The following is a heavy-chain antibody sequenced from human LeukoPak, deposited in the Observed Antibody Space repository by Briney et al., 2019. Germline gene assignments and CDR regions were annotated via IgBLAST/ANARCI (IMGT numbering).Heavy chain of an antibody. J-gene: IGHJ5*02. CDR1: GFTFSSYW. D-gene: IGHD3-10*01. Sequence: GGSLRLSCAASGFTFSSYWMHWVRQTPGKGLLWVSRINSDGSETTYADSVKGRFTISRDNAKNTLYLQMNSLRTEDTAVYYCARGDYYGSSNWFDPWGQGTLVTVSS. CDR3: ARGDYYGSSNWFDP. V-gene: IGHV3-74*01. CDR2: INSDGSET.